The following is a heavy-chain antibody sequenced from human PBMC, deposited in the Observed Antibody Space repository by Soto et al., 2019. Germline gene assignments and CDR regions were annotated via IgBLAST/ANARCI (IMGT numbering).Heavy chain of an antibody. CDR1: GFTVSNNY. CDR2: IYSGGDT. J-gene: IGHJ3*02. V-gene: IGHV3-66*01. D-gene: IGHD2-21*02. CDR3: ARGGGAYGGNDCIRAVDI. Sequence: EVQLVESGGGLVQPGGSLRLSCAVSGFTVSNNYMSWVRQAPEKGLEWISVIYSGGDTYYADSVKVRFIISRDNSKNTLYLQMNRLRVEDTAVYYCARGGGAYGGNDCIRAVDIWGQGTMVTVSS.